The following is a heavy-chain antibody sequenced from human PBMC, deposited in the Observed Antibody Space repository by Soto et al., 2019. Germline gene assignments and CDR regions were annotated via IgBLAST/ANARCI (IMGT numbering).Heavy chain of an antibody. CDR3: ARDSVRSSWTPPFDY. CDR2: INSDGSSI. Sequence: PGGSLRLSCAASGFTFNNYWMHWVRQAPGKWLVWVSRINSDGSSITNADSVKGRFTISRDNAKNTLYLQMNSLRVDDTAVYYRARDSVRSSWTPPFDYWGQGXLVNVPS. J-gene: IGHJ4*02. CDR1: GFTFNNYW. D-gene: IGHD6-13*01. V-gene: IGHV3-74*01.